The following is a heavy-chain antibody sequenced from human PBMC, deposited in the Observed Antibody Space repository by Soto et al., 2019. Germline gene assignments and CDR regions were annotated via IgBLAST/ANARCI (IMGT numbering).Heavy chain of an antibody. V-gene: IGHV3-30-3*01. CDR3: ARDPKTSGGQHWAFNYFDS. J-gene: IGHJ4*02. D-gene: IGHD7-27*01. CDR1: GFSFSISP. CDR2: ISYDGTNK. Sequence: GGSLRLSCASSGFSFSISPMHFVRQAPVKVPYLVALISYDGTNKFYADFVKGRFTTSRDNSKSTLYWQVDSLRPEDAAVYYCARDPKTSGGQHWAFNYFDSWGQGTLVTVSS.